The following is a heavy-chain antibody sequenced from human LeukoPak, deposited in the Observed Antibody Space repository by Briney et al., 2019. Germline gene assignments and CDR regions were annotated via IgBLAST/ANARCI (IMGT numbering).Heavy chain of an antibody. CDR2: FDPEDGET. J-gene: IGHJ4*02. Sequence: GASVKVSCKVSGYTLTELSMHWVRQAPGKGLEWMGGFDPEDGETIYAQKFQGRVTMTEDTSTDTAYMELSSLRSEDTAVYYCARDVLTTFGYFSAADDFWGQGTLVTVSS. CDR3: ARDVLTTFGYFSAADDF. CDR1: GYTLTELS. D-gene: IGHD3-10*02. V-gene: IGHV1-24*01.